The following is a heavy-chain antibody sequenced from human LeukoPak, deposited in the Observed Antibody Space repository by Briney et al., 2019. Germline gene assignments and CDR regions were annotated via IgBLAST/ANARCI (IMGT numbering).Heavy chain of an antibody. J-gene: IGHJ3*02. CDR3: ARESYYDSSGYSHDAFDI. D-gene: IGHD3-22*01. CDR2: IYYSGST. Sequence: SETLSLTCTVSGGSISSSSYYWGWIRQPPGKGLEWIGSIYYSGSTYYNPSLKSRVTISVDTSKNQFSLKLRSVTAADTAVYYCARESYYDSSGYSHDAFDIWGQGTMVTVSS. V-gene: IGHV4-39*07. CDR1: GGSISSSSYY.